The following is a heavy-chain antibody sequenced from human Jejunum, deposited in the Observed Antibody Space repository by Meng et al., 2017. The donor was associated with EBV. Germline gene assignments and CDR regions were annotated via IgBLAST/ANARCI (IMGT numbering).Heavy chain of an antibody. V-gene: IGHV4-61*01. D-gene: IGHD3-22*01. Sequence: VHLQELGPGLAEPSETLSLTCTVSGGSVSTASYYWSWIRQSPGKGLEWIGYIYYSGNTNYNPSLKSRATITVDTSKNQFSLKLSSVTAADTAVYYCARVVDYYERSGYPDFWGQGTLVTVSS. CDR2: IYYSGNT. CDR1: GGSVSTASYY. J-gene: IGHJ4*02. CDR3: ARVVDYYERSGYPDF.